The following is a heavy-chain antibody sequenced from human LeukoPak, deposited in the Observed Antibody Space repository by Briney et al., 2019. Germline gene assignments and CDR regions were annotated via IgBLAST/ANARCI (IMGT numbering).Heavy chain of an antibody. J-gene: IGHJ3*02. CDR3: ASAPGYYDSSGFGLRAFDI. D-gene: IGHD3-22*01. V-gene: IGHV1-69*04. CDR1: GGTFSSYA. CDR2: IIPILGIA. Sequence: SVTVSCKASGGTFSSYAISWVRQAPGQGLEWMGRIIPILGIANYAQKFQGRVTITADKSTSTAYMELSSLRSEDTAVYYCASAPGYYDSSGFGLRAFDIWGQGTMVTVSS.